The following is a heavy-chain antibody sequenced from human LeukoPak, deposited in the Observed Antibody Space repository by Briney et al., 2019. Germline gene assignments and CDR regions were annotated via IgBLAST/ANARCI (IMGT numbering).Heavy chain of an antibody. J-gene: IGHJ4*02. CDR2: INHSGST. V-gene: IGHV4-34*01. Sequence: SETLSLTCAVYGGSFSGYYWSWIRQPPGKGLEWIGEINHSGSTNYNPSLKSRVTISVDTSKNQFSLKLSSVTAADTAVYYCAGLTSLLEVRSPAGPRFVYWGQGTLVTVSS. CDR3: AGLTSLLEVRSPAGPRFVY. CDR1: GGSFSGYY. D-gene: IGHD1-14*01.